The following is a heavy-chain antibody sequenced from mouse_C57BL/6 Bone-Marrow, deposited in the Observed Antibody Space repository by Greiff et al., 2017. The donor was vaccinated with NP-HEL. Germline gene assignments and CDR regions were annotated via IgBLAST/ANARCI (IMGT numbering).Heavy chain of an antibody. CDR3: ARHEDDYGSSFYFDY. Sequence: VMLVESGAELVKPGASVKLSCKASGYTFTEYTIHWVKQRSGQGLEWIGWFYPGSGSIKYNEKFKDKATLTADKSSSTVYMELSRLTSEDSAVYFCARHEDDYGSSFYFDYWGQGTTLTVSS. CDR1: GYTFTEYT. D-gene: IGHD1-1*01. J-gene: IGHJ2*01. CDR2: FYPGSGSI. V-gene: IGHV1-62-2*01.